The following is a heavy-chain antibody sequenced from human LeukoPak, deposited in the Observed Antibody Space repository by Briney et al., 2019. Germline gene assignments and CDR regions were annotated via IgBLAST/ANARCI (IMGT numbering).Heavy chain of an antibody. D-gene: IGHD3-9*01. J-gene: IGHJ4*02. Sequence: ASAKDSRKASGYTSTSYGISRVREAPGQGLERMGWISAYNGNTNYAQKLQGRVTMTTDTSTSTAYMELRSLRSDDTAVYYCAGVGGDILTGSYFDYWGQGTLVTVSS. CDR1: GYTSTSYG. CDR3: AGVGGDILTGSYFDY. CDR2: ISAYNGNT. V-gene: IGHV1-18*04.